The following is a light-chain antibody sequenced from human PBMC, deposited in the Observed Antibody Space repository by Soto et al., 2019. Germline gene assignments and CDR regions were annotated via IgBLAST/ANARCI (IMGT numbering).Light chain of an antibody. CDR1: QSIRTW. J-gene: IGKJ2*01. Sequence: DIQMTQSPSTLSASVGDRVTITCRASQSIRTWLAWYQQKPGKAPKLLMYDASSLESGVLSRFSGSGSGTDFTLTISSLQPDDLATYHCQQYYNYLYTFGQGTKLEIK. V-gene: IGKV1-5*01. CDR3: QQYYNYLYT. CDR2: DAS.